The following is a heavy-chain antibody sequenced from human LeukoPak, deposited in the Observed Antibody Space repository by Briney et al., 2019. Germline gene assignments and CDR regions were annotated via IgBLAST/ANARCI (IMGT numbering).Heavy chain of an antibody. CDR1: GGSISSSSYY. CDR2: IYYSGST. CDR3: ARQGDGGRAFDY. Sequence: SETLSLTCTASGGSISSSSYYWGWIRQPPGKGLEWIGTIYYSGSTYYNPSLKGRVSISVDTPKNQFSLRLTSVTATDTAVYYCARQGDGGRAFDYWGQGILVTVSS. D-gene: IGHD4-23*01. J-gene: IGHJ4*02. V-gene: IGHV4-39*01.